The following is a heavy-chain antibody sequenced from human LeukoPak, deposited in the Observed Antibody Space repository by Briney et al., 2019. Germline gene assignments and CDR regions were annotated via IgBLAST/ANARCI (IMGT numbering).Heavy chain of an antibody. V-gene: IGHV1-2*02. CDR3: AREYYYDSSGPPTNRFDP. CDR2: INPNSGGT. D-gene: IGHD3-22*01. J-gene: IGHJ5*02. CDR1: GYTFTGYY. Sequence: GASVKVSCKASGYTFTGYYMHWVRQAPGQGLEWMGWINPNSGGTNYAQKFQGRVTMTRDTSISTAYMELSRLRSDDTAVYYCAREYYYDSSGPPTNRFDPWGQGTLVTVSS.